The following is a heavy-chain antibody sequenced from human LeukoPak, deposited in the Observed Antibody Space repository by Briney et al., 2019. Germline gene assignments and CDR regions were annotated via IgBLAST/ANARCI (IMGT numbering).Heavy chain of an antibody. Sequence: ASVKVSCKASGGTFSSYAISWVRQAPGQGLEWMGRIIPILGIANYAQKFQGRVTITADKSTSTAYMELSSLRSEDTAVYYCARDRIAAAAHGDYNWFDPWGQGTLVTVSS. V-gene: IGHV1-69*04. D-gene: IGHD6-13*01. CDR1: GGTFSSYA. CDR2: IIPILGIA. CDR3: ARDRIAAAAHGDYNWFDP. J-gene: IGHJ5*02.